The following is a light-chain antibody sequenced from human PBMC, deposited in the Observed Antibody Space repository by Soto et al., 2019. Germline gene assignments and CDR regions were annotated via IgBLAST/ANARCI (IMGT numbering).Light chain of an antibody. J-gene: IGKJ1*01. CDR3: QQSNNWPPWT. Sequence: EIVFTQSPATLSLSPGERSTLSCMASQSVSSNLAWYQQKPGQAPRLLIYGASTRATGIPARFSGSGSGTELTLTISSLQSEDFAVYYCQQSNNWPPWTVGQGTQVEIK. CDR1: QSVSSN. V-gene: IGKV3-15*01. CDR2: GAS.